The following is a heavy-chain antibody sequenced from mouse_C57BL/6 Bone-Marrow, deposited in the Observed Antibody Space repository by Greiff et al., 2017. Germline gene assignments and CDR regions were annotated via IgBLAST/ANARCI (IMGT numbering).Heavy chain of an antibody. Sequence: VQLQQSGPGLVQPSQSLSITCTVSGFSLTSYGVHWVRPSPGKGLEWLGVIWSGGSTDYNAAFISRLSISKDNSKSQVFFKMNSLQADDTAIYYSARMVTTNAMDYWGQGTSVTVSS. CDR3: ARMVTTNAMDY. CDR2: IWSGGST. J-gene: IGHJ4*01. V-gene: IGHV2-2*01. CDR1: GFSLTSYG. D-gene: IGHD2-2*01.